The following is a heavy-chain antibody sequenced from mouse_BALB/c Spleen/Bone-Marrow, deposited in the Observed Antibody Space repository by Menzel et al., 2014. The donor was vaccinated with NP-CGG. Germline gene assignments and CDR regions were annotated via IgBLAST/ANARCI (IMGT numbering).Heavy chain of an antibody. V-gene: IGHV1-54*01. CDR3: ARWDYAMDY. CDR1: GYAFTNYL. CDR2: INPGSGGT. J-gene: IGHJ4*01. Sequence: QVHVKQSGAELVRPGTSVKVSCEASGYAFTNYLIEWVKQRPGQGLEWIGVINPGSGGTNYNEKFKGKATLTADKSSSTAYMQLSSLTSDDSAVYFCARWDYAMDYWGQGTSVTVSS.